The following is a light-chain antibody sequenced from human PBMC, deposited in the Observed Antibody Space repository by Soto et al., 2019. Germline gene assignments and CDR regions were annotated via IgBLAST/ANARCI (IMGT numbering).Light chain of an antibody. V-gene: IGLV2-14*01. CDR2: EVS. J-gene: IGLJ2*01. CDR1: SSDVGGYNY. CDR3: SSYTSTSTVV. Sequence: QYALTQPASVSGSPGQSITISCTGTSSDVGGYNYVSWYQQHPGKAPELMIYEVSNRPSGVSNRFSGSKSGNTASLTISGLRAEDEADYYCSSYTSTSTVVFGGGTKLTVL.